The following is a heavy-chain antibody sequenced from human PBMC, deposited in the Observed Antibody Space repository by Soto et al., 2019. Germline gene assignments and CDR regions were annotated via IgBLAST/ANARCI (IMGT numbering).Heavy chain of an antibody. CDR3: AREVEYCSGGSCYRAYYFDY. Sequence: SETLSLTCTVSGGSISSYYWSWIRQPPGKGLEWIGYIYYSGSTNYNPSLKSRVTISVDTSKNQFSLKLSSVTAADTAVYYCAREVEYCSGGSCYRAYYFDYWGQGTLVTVS. D-gene: IGHD2-15*01. CDR1: GGSISSYY. J-gene: IGHJ4*02. CDR2: IYYSGST. V-gene: IGHV4-59*01.